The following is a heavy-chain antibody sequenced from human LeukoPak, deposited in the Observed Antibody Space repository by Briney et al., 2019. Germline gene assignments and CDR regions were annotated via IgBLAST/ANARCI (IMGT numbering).Heavy chain of an antibody. CDR3: ARAVRDGYIDYFYYMDV. Sequence: GASVKASCKASRYTFTGYYMCWVRQAPGQRLEWMGWINPNSGGTNYAQKFQGRVTMTRDTSISTAYMELSSLRSEDTAIYYCARAVRDGYIDYFYYMDVWGKGTTVAVSS. J-gene: IGHJ6*03. CDR1: RYTFTGYY. CDR2: INPNSGGT. D-gene: IGHD5-24*01. V-gene: IGHV1-2*02.